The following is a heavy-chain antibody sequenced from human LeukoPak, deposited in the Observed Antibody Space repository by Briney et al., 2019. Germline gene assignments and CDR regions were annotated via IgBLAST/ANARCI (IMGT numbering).Heavy chain of an antibody. D-gene: IGHD3-16*01. CDR2: IGAGGDT. CDR1: GFTFSNSD. J-gene: IGHJ2*01. Sequence: PGGSLRLSCAASGFTFSNSDMHWVRQAAGRRLGWVSAIGAGGDTYYTDSVKGRFTISRENAQNSLYLQMNSLRAGDTAVYYCAREVLDTISWGWHLDLWGRGTLVTVSS. CDR3: AREVLDTISWGWHLDL. V-gene: IGHV3-13*01.